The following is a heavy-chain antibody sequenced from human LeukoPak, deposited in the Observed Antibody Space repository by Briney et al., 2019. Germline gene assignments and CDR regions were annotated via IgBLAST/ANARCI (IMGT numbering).Heavy chain of an antibody. D-gene: IGHD6-13*01. CDR2: IYYSGST. Sequence: SETLSLTCTVSGGSISSYYWSWIRQPPGKGLEWIGYIYYSGSTNYNPSLKSRVTISVDTSKNQFSLKLSSVTAADTAAYYCARVGQQQLGAFDIWGQGTMVTVSS. V-gene: IGHV4-59*01. CDR3: ARVGQQQLGAFDI. J-gene: IGHJ3*02. CDR1: GGSISSYY.